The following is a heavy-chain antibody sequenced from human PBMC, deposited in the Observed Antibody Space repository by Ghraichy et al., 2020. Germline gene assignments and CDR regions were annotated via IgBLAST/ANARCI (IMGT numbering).Heavy chain of an antibody. CDR1: GFACSDDY. Sequence: GGSLRLSGAASGFACSDDYISWILQAPVKGLEWVSYISSSSSYTNYADSVKGRFTISRDNAKNSLYLQMNSLRAEDTAVYYCARVNWAFWSGYYTPYYFDYWGQGTLVTVSS. CDR3: ARVNWAFWSGYYTPYYFDY. D-gene: IGHD3-3*01. V-gene: IGHV3-11*06. CDR2: ISSSSSYT. J-gene: IGHJ4*02.